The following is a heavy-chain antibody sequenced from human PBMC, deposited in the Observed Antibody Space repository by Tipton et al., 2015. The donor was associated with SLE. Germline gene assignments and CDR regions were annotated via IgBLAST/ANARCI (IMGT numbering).Heavy chain of an antibody. J-gene: IGHJ3*02. D-gene: IGHD6-6*01. V-gene: IGHV3-64D*06. CDR2: ISSNGGRT. CDR3: VKKYSSSAKDAFDI. Sequence: CLRLSCSASGFTFSSYVMQWVRQAPGKGLEYVSGISSNGGRTYYADSVKGRFTISRENSKNTLYLQMSSLRAEDTAVYYCVKKYSSSAKDAFDIWGQGTMVTVSS. CDR1: GFTFSSYV.